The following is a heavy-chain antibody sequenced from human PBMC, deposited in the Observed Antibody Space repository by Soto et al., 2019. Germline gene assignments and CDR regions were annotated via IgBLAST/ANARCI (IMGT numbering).Heavy chain of an antibody. CDR2: ISPYNDDT. CDR1: GYTFISYG. CDR3: ARDGFYAGLGAHSYGYSQPRYYGMDV. V-gene: IGHV1-18*01. D-gene: IGHD5-18*01. Sequence: GASVKVSCKASGYTFISYGISWVRQAPGQGLEWMGWISPYNDDTKYSQKIQGRVSLTTDTSTRTAYMQLRSLRSDDTAIYYCARDGFYAGLGAHSYGYSQPRYYGMDVWGQGTTVTVSS. J-gene: IGHJ6*02.